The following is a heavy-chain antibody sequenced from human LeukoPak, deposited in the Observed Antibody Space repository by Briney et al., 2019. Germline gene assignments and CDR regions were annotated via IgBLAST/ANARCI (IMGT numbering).Heavy chain of an antibody. CDR2: IYYSGST. D-gene: IGHD3-3*01. J-gene: IGHJ5*02. V-gene: IGHV4-59*01. CDR1: GGPLSSYH. Sequence: PSETLSLTCTVSGGPLSSYHWSWIRQPPGKGLEWIGYIYYSGSTNYNPSLKSRVTISVDTSKNQFSLKLSSVTAADTAVYYCARDGLRDFWSGQINWFDPWGQGTLVTVSS. CDR3: ARDGLRDFWSGQINWFDP.